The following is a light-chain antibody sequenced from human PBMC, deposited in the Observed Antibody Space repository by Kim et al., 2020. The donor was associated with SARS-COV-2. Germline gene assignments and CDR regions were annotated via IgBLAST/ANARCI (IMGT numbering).Light chain of an antibody. CDR2: RSD. CDR1: RLTIRINY. Sequence: PRVPICGSGSRLTIRINYVYWFHQLPGPAPKLLIYRSDLRPSGVPDRFSGSKSGHSAPLDISGLRSKVESDYCCAAWDDSLSGPVFGGGTRLTVL. V-gene: IGLV1-47*01. J-gene: IGLJ3*02. CDR3: AAWDDSLSGPV.